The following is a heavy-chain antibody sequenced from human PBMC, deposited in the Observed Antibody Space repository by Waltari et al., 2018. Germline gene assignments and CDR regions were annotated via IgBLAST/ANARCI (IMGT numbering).Heavy chain of an antibody. CDR2: IDLNSGDT. CDR1: GYTFTAYS. CDR3: SRDCTGGSCYGLTYGMDV. V-gene: IGHV1-2*02. D-gene: IGHD2-15*01. J-gene: IGHJ6*02. Sequence: QVQLVQSGAEVQMPGASVKVSCTASGYTFTAYSIQWVRQAPGQGLEWVGRIDLNSGDTNFAEKFLGRVTMTRDTSITTAYLELRRLRSDDTAIYHCSRDCTGGSCYGLTYGMDVWGQGTLVSVSS.